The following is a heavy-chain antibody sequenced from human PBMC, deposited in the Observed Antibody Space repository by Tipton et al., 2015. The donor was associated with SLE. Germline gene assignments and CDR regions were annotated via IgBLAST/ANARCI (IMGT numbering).Heavy chain of an antibody. Sequence: LRLSCTVSGGSISSGGYYWSWIRQHPGKGLEWIGYIYYSGSTYYNPSLKSRVTISVDTSKNQFSLKLSSVTAADTAVYYCARGHYGSGRCDYWGQGTLVTVSS. J-gene: IGHJ4*02. CDR2: IYYSGST. V-gene: IGHV4-31*03. CDR1: GGSISSGGYY. CDR3: ARGHYGSGRCDY. D-gene: IGHD3-10*01.